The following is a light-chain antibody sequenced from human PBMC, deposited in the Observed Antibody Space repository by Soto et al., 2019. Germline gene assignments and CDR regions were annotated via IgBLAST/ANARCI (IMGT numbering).Light chain of an antibody. Sequence: DIVMTQSPATLSVSPGDRATLSCRASHSVDSRLAWYQEKPGQAPRLLIYDASTRATGLPARFSGSGSGTEFTLTISSLQSEDVAVYYCQHYTNWPLTFGGGTKVEIK. CDR3: QHYTNWPLT. V-gene: IGKV3-15*01. CDR1: HSVDSR. CDR2: DAS. J-gene: IGKJ4*01.